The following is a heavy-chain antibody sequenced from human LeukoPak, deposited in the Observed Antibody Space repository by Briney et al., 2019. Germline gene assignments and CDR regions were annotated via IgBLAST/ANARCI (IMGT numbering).Heavy chain of an antibody. V-gene: IGHV3-64D*09. CDR1: GFTFSTYA. J-gene: IGHJ4*02. D-gene: IGHD2-15*01. Sequence: GGSLRLSCSASGFTFSTYAMHWVRQAPGKGLEYVSGISTHGGSTYYTDSVKGRFTISRDNSKNTLYLQMSSLRAEDTAVYYCVKVRIASSLFDYWGQGTLVTVSS. CDR2: ISTHGGST. CDR3: VKVRIASSLFDY.